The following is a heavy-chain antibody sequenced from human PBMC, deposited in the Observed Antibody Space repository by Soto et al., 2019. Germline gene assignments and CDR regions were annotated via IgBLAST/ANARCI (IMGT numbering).Heavy chain of an antibody. CDR1: GFNFHNYA. CDR2: ISTSSHYI. D-gene: IGHD1-26*01. CDR3: VGEMSTTTAPVY. Sequence: EVQLVESGGGLVKPGGSLRLSCAASGFNFHNYAMNWVRQAPGKGLEGVSSISTSSHYIFYADSVRGRFTSSRDNAKNSRYLQMNSLRAEDTAVYYCVGEMSTTTAPVYWGQGALVTVSS. V-gene: IGHV3-21*01. J-gene: IGHJ4*02.